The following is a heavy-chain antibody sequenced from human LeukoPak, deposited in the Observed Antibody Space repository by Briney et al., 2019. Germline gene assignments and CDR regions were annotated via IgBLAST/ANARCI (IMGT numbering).Heavy chain of an antibody. D-gene: IGHD3/OR15-3a*01. CDR1: GYIFTNHY. Sequence: ASVKVSCKTSGYIFTNHYIHWERQAPGQGLEWMGIIKVTSEWTSYTQNFQGRVTVTRDMSTSTVYMELSSLRSEDTAVYYCVREPPESYYFDHWGQGTLVTVSS. CDR3: VREPPESYYFDH. V-gene: IGHV1-46*01. CDR2: IKVTSEWT. J-gene: IGHJ4*02.